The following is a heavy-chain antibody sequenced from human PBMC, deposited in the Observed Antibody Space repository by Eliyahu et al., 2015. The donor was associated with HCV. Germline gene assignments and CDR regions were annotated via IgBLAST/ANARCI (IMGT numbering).Heavy chain of an antibody. J-gene: IGHJ6*02. Sequence: QVQLQESGPGLVKPSGTLSLTCAVSGGSXRHXVPGGPWSPHPPAKGLEWIGEIYHSGSTNYNPSLKSRVTISVDKSKNHFFLRLSSVTAADTAVYYCARNGAADEYNYYGLDVWGQGTTVTVSS. CDR2: IYHSGST. D-gene: IGHD2/OR15-2a*01. CDR1: GGSXRHXVP. CDR3: ARNGAADEYNYYGLDV. V-gene: IGHV4-4*02.